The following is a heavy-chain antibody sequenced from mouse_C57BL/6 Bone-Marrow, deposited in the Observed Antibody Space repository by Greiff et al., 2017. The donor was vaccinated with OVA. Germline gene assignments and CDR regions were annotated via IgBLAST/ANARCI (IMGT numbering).Heavy chain of an antibody. Sequence: DVKLVESGAELVKPGASVKLSCTASGFNIKDYYMHWVKQRTEQGLEWIGRIDPEDGEPKYAPKFPGKATITADTSSNTASLQLRSLTSGDTAVYYGARDPYYYGSSHWYFDVWGTGTTVTVSS. CDR3: ARDPYYYGSSHWYFDV. CDR1: GFNIKDYY. CDR2: IDPEDGEP. J-gene: IGHJ1*03. V-gene: IGHV14-2*01. D-gene: IGHD1-1*01.